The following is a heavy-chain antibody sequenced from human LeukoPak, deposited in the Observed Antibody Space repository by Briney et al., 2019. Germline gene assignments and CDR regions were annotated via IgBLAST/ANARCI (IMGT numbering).Heavy chain of an antibody. Sequence: PGGSLRLSCAVSGFIFDDHGMSWVRHAPRKGLEWVSGINWNGGSTGYADSVKRRFTISRDNAKNTLYLQMNGLRAEDTAVYYCAKEGRGPDTAMVTNDWGQGTLVTVSS. CDR3: AKEGRGPDTAMVTND. J-gene: IGHJ4*02. CDR1: GFIFDDHG. V-gene: IGHV3-20*04. CDR2: INWNGGST. D-gene: IGHD5-18*01.